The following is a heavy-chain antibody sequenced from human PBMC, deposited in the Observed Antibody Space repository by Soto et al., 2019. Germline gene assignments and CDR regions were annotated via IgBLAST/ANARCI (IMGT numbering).Heavy chain of an antibody. CDR1: GFTFSSYD. J-gene: IGHJ6*02. CDR2: IGTAGDT. V-gene: IGHV3-13*01. Sequence: VQLVESGGGLVQPGGSLRLSCAASGFTFSSYDMHWVRQATGKGLEWVSAIGTAGDTYYPGSVKGRFTISRENAKNSLYLQMNSLRAEDTAVYYCARETGTIYGMDVWGQGTTVTVSS. D-gene: IGHD1-1*01. CDR3: ARETGTIYGMDV.